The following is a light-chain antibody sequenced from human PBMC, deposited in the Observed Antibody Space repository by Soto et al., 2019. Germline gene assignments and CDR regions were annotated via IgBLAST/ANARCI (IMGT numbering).Light chain of an antibody. CDR3: QAWDSSTVV. Sequence: ELTRPPSVSVSPGQTASITCSGNKLGNQYACWYQQKPGQSTVVVIYQDSKRPSGIPERFFGSNSGNTATLAISGTKAMDEADYYCQAWDSSTVVFGGGTKLTVL. CDR2: QDS. CDR1: KLGNQY. J-gene: IGLJ2*01. V-gene: IGLV3-1*01.